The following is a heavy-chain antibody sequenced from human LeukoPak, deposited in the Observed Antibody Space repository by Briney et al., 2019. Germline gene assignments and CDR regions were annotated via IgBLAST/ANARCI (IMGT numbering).Heavy chain of an antibody. Sequence: GGSLRLSCAPSGFTLSSYAMTWVRQAPGKGLDWISAVSYDITRTFYADSVKGQFAISRDNSRNTLFLQMNSLRADDTAVYYCARPGCGGNCYYRMDVWGKGTTVTVSS. CDR2: VSYDITRT. CDR3: ARPGCGGNCYYRMDV. J-gene: IGHJ6*04. D-gene: IGHD2-21*01. CDR1: GFTLSSYA. V-gene: IGHV3-23*01.